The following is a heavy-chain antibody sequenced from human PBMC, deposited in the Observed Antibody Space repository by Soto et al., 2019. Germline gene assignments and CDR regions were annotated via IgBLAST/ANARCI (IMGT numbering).Heavy chain of an antibody. J-gene: IGHJ5*02. V-gene: IGHV3-23*01. D-gene: IGHD1-26*01. CDR3: AKLRGAAPRDWFDP. Sequence: EVQLLESGGGLVQPGGSLRLSCAASGFTFSSYAMSWVRQAPGKGLEWVSGIIGSGCSTYYADSVKGRFTISRDNSKNTLYLQMNTLRAEDTALYYCAKLRGAAPRDWFDPWGQGTLVTVSS. CDR2: IIGSGCST. CDR1: GFTFSSYA.